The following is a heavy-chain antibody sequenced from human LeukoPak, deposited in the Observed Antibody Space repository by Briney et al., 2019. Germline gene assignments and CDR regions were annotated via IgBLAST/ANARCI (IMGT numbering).Heavy chain of an antibody. V-gene: IGHV4-34*01. Sequence: SETLSLTCTVSGGSITSDYWSWIRRPAGKGLEWIGEINHSGSTNYNPSLKSRVTISVDTSKNQFSLKLSSVTAADTAVYYCARGEWLRSWFGYWGQGTLVTVSS. J-gene: IGHJ4*02. CDR3: ARGEWLRSWFGY. D-gene: IGHD5-12*01. CDR1: GGSITSDY. CDR2: INHSGST.